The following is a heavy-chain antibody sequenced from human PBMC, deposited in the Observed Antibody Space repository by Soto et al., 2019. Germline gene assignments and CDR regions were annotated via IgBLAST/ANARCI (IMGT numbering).Heavy chain of an antibody. V-gene: IGHV4-34*01. CDR3: ARVARGTATTVVAAFDI. CDR2: MSHSGGT. CDR1: GGYVSSGSYY. D-gene: IGHD1-1*01. J-gene: IGHJ3*02. Sequence: QVQLQQWGAGLLKPSETLSLTCAVYGGYVSSGSYYWIWLLQPPEKGMEWIGEMSHSGGTHFNPSLKSRVTISVDTSKNQFYLKMSSVTAADTALYYCARVARGTATTVVAAFDIWGPGTMVTVSS.